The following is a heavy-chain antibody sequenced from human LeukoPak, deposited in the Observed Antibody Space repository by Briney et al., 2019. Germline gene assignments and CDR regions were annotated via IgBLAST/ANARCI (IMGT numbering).Heavy chain of an antibody. J-gene: IGHJ4*02. CDR3: AKDLTIIVVVMRRGY. Sequence: GGSLRLSCAASGFTFSSYAMSWVRQAPGKGLEWVSAISGSGGSTYYADSVKGRFTISRDNSKNTLYLQMNSLRAEDTAVYYCAKDLTIIVVVMRRGYWGQGTLVTVSS. CDR2: ISGSGGST. CDR1: GFTFSSYA. D-gene: IGHD3-22*01. V-gene: IGHV3-23*01.